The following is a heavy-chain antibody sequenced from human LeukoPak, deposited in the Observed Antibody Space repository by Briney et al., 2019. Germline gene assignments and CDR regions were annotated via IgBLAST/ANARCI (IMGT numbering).Heavy chain of an antibody. D-gene: IGHD3-10*01. CDR3: ARDDRYYGSGSYSFFHYGMDV. CDR2: MYYSGSA. CDR1: GGSISGNSYY. Sequence: KPSETLSLTCTVSGGSISGNSYYWGWIRQPPGKGLEWIGSMYYSGSAYYNPSLKSRVTISVDTSKKQFSLKLSSVTAADTAVYYCARDDRYYGSGSYSFFHYGMDVWGQGTTVTVSS. J-gene: IGHJ6*02. V-gene: IGHV4-39*07.